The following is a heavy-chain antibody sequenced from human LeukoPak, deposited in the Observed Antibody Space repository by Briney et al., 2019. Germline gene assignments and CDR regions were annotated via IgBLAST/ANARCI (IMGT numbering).Heavy chain of an antibody. CDR3: ARGDKQLVFNRNKGGFDP. CDR2: INAGNGNT. D-gene: IGHD6-13*01. V-gene: IGHV1-3*03. CDR1: GYTFTTYS. J-gene: IGHJ5*02. Sequence: ASVKVSCKASGYTFTTYSIHWVRQAPGQRLGWMGWINAGNGNTKYSQEFQGRVTITRDTSATTVYMELSSLRSEDMAVYYCARGDKQLVFNRNKGGFDPWGQGTLVTVSS.